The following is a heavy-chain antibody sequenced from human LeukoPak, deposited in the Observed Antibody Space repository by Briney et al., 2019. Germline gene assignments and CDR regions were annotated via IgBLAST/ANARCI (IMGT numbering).Heavy chain of an antibody. J-gene: IGHJ4*02. CDR3: ATYGVNWGYYFVY. Sequence: KSGGSLRLSCAASGFPFNTYSMNWVRQAPGKGLEWVSSISSDSNHIYSADSVRGRFIVSRDNTAKSLFLQMNSLRAEDTAVYYCATYGVNWGYYFVYWGEGTLVTVSS. CDR2: ISSDSNHI. V-gene: IGHV3-21*01. CDR1: GFPFNTYS. D-gene: IGHD4-23*01.